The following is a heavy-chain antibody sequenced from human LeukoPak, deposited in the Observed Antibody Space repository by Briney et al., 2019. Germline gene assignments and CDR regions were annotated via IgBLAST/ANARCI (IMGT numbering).Heavy chain of an antibody. CDR1: GFTFSSYS. J-gene: IGHJ6*03. CDR2: ISSSSSYT. Sequence: PGGSLRLSCAASGFTFSSYSMNWVRQAPGKGLEWVSSISSSSSYTYYADSVKGRFTISRDNAKNSLYLQMNSLRAEDTAVYYCVIAGAARPGYYYYYMDVWGKGTGVTVSS. D-gene: IGHD6-6*01. CDR3: VIAGAARPGYYYYYMDV. V-gene: IGHV3-21*01.